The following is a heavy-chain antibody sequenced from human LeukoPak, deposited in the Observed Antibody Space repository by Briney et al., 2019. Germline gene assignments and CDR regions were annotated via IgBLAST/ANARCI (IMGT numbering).Heavy chain of an antibody. CDR2: ISDSGTI. CDR1: GFTFSSYE. Sequence: GGSLRLSCAASGFTFSSYEMNWVRQAPGKGLEWVSYISDSGTIRYADSVKGRFTISRDNAKNPLYLQMNSLRDEDTAVYYCARDDHISGWYGLDSWGQGTLVAVSS. CDR3: ARDDHISGWYGLDS. J-gene: IGHJ4*02. V-gene: IGHV3-48*03. D-gene: IGHD6-19*01.